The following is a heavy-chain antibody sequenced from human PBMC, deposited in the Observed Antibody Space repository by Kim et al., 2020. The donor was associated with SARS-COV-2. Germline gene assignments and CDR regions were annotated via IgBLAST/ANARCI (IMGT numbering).Heavy chain of an antibody. Sequence: SETLSLTCAVYGGSFSGYYWSWIRQPPGKGLEWIGEINHSGSTNYNPSLKSRVTISVDTSKNQFSLKLSSVTAADTAVYYCARGRRPNSGYSYGLYYFDYWGQGTLVTVSS. CDR1: GGSFSGYY. V-gene: IGHV4-34*01. CDR3: ARGRRPNSGYSYGLYYFDY. J-gene: IGHJ4*02. CDR2: INHSGST. D-gene: IGHD5-18*01.